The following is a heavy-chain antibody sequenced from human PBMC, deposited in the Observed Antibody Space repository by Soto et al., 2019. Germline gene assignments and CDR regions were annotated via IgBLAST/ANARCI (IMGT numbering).Heavy chain of an antibody. CDR3: ARRRYSDWLLNDYYYYGMDV. CDR1: GYTFTSYG. CDR2: ISAYNGNT. Sequence: ASVKVSCKASGYTFTSYGISWVRQAPGQGLEWMGWISAYNGNTNYAQKLQGRVTMTTDTSTSTAYMELRSLRSDDTAVYYCARRRYSDWLLNDYYYYGMDVWGQGTTVTVSS. V-gene: IGHV1-18*01. D-gene: IGHD3-9*01. J-gene: IGHJ6*02.